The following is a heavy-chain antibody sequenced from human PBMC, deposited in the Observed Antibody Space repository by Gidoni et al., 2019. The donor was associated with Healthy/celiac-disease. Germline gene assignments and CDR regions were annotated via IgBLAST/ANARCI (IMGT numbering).Heavy chain of an antibody. CDR1: GLPFSSYW. CDR3: ARLPADSSGYYYFDY. D-gene: IGHD3-22*01. Sequence: EVQLVESGGGLVQPVGPLSLPCAASGLPFSSYWMGWVRQATGKGREWVANIKRDGSKKYYVDSVKGRFTSSRDNAKNSLYLQMNSLRAEDTAVYCCARLPADSSGYYYFDYWGQGTLVADSS. V-gene: IGHV3-7*03. J-gene: IGHJ4*02. CDR2: IKRDGSKK.